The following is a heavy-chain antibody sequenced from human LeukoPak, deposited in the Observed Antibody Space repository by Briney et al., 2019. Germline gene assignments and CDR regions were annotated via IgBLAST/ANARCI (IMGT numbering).Heavy chain of an antibody. Sequence: SSVKVSCKASGGTFSSYAISWVRQAPGQGLEWMGGIIPIFGTANYAQKFQGRVTITADESTSTAYMELRSLRSDDTAVYYCAREGLGPPRWDIVVVVAAQGAFDIWGQGTMVTVSS. J-gene: IGHJ3*02. CDR1: GGTFSSYA. V-gene: IGHV1-69*01. CDR3: AREGLGPPRWDIVVVVAAQGAFDI. D-gene: IGHD2-15*01. CDR2: IIPIFGTA.